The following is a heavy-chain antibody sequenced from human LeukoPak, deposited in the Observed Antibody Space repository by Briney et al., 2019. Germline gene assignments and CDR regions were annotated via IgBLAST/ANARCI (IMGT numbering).Heavy chain of an antibody. V-gene: IGHV4-30-2*01. Sequence: SQTLSLTCAVSGGSISSCGYSWSWIRQPPGKGLEWIGYIYHSGSTYYNPSLKSRVTISVDTSKNQFSLKLSSVTAADTAVYYCASSAAEYLYYFDYWGQGTLVTVSS. CDR2: IYHSGST. D-gene: IGHD6-13*01. J-gene: IGHJ4*02. CDR3: ASSAAEYLYYFDY. CDR1: GGSISSCGYS.